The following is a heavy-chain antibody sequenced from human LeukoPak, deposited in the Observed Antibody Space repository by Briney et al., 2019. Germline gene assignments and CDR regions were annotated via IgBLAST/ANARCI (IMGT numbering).Heavy chain of an antibody. Sequence: ASVKVSCKASGYTFTSYDINWVRQATGQGLEWMGWMNPNSANTGYAQKFQGRVTMTRDTSISTAYMELSSLRSEDTAAYYCARGLSSGWLELIGSWGQGNLVTVSS. D-gene: IGHD6-19*01. CDR3: ARGLSSGWLELIGS. V-gene: IGHV1-8*01. CDR2: MNPNSANT. CDR1: GYTFTSYD. J-gene: IGHJ4*02.